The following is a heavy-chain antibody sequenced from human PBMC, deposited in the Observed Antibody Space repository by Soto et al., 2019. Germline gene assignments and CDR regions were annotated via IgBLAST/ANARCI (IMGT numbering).Heavy chain of an antibody. CDR1: GYTFTSYA. CDR3: ARATPLYYGSGKSFDY. Sequence: ASVKVSCKASGYTFTSYAMHWVRQAPGQRLEWMGWINAGNGNTKYSQKFQGRVTITRDTSASTAYMELSSLRSEDTAVYYCARATPLYYGSGKSFDYWGQGTLVTVSS. J-gene: IGHJ4*02. D-gene: IGHD3-10*01. V-gene: IGHV1-3*01. CDR2: INAGNGNT.